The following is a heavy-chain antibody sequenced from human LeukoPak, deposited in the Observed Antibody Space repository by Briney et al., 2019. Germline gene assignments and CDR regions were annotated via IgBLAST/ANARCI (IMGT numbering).Heavy chain of an antibody. CDR1: FGSISSYS. CDR3: ASRLPFYDSSGYYDY. CDR2: IYYSGST. Sequence: SVTLDVNSTASFGSISSYSWLCLRHPPATALPRMGYIYYSGSTNYNPSLKSRVTISVDTSKNQFSLKLSSVTAADTAVYYCASRLPFYDSSGYYDYWGQGTLVTVSS. J-gene: IGHJ4*02. D-gene: IGHD3-22*01. V-gene: IGHV4-59*08.